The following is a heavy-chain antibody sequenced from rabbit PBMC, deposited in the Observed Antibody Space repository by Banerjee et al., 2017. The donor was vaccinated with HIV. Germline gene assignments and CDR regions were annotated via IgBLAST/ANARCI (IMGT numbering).Heavy chain of an antibody. CDR3: ARCAGYGGYGYGYLDF. J-gene: IGHJ6*01. V-gene: IGHV1S45*01. D-gene: IGHD6-1*01. CDR1: GFSFSSGYD. Sequence: QEQLEESGGDLVKPEGSLTLTCTASGFSFSSGYDMCWVRQAPGKGLEWIACIYTGDGGAYYASWAKGRFTISKTSSTTVTLQMTSLTAADTATYFCARCAGYGGYGYGYLDFWGPGTLVTVS. CDR2: IYTGDGGA.